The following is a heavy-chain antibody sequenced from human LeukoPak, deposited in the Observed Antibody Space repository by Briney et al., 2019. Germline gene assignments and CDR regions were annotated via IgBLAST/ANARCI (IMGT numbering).Heavy chain of an antibody. J-gene: IGHJ4*02. D-gene: IGHD2-21*02. CDR1: EFTFSNYA. CDR2: ISGGGGST. Sequence: PGGSLRLSCAASEFTFSNYAMNWVRQAPGKGLEWVSGISGGGGSTYYANSVKGRFTISRDNSKNTLYLQMNSLRAEDSAVYYCAKDACVGDCNFHFDYWGQGTLVPVSS. V-gene: IGHV3-23*01. CDR3: AKDACVGDCNFHFDY.